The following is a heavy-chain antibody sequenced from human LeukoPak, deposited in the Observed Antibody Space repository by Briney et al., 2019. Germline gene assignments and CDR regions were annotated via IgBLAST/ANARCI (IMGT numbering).Heavy chain of an antibody. Sequence: GGSLRLSCAASGFTFSSYAMHWVRQAPGKGLEWVAVISYDGSNKYYADSVKGRFTISRDNAKHSLYLQMRGLRAEDTAVYYCARETLSSSWTYDYWGQGTLVTVSS. CDR3: ARETLSSSWTYDY. J-gene: IGHJ4*02. CDR2: ISYDGSNK. CDR1: GFTFSSYA. D-gene: IGHD6-13*01. V-gene: IGHV3-30*04.